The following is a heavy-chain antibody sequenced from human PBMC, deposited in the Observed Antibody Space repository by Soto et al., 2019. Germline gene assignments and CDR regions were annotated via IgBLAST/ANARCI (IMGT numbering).Heavy chain of an antibody. CDR3: ARVYPYYDSSGHRSYSFDY. V-gene: IGHV4-4*02. Sequence: QVQLQESGPGLVKPSGTLSLTCAVSGGSISSSNWWSWVRQPPGKGLEWIGEIYHSGSTNYNPSLKSRVTISVDKSKNQFSLKLSSVTAADTAVYYCARVYPYYDSSGHRSYSFDYWGQGTLVTVSS. CDR2: IYHSGST. CDR1: GGSISSSNW. J-gene: IGHJ4*02. D-gene: IGHD3-22*01.